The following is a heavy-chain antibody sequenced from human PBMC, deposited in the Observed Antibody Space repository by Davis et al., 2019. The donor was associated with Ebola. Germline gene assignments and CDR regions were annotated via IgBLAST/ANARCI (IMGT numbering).Heavy chain of an antibody. J-gene: IGHJ4*02. Sequence: SVKVSCKASGGTFSSYAISWVRQAPGQGLEWMGGIIPIFGTANYAQKFQGRVTITADESTSTAYMELSSLRSEDTAVYYCARGKEAAAGTLDYWGQGTLVTVSS. V-gene: IGHV1-69*13. CDR2: IIPIFGTA. D-gene: IGHD6-13*01. CDR3: ARGKEAAAGTLDY. CDR1: GGTFSSYA.